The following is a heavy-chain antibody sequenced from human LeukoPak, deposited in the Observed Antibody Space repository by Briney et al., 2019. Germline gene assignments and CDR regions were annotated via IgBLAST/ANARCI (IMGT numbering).Heavy chain of an antibody. CDR1: GFTFSSCS. Sequence: SGGSLRLSCAASGFTFSSCSMNWVRQAPGKGLEWVSSTSSSSSYKYYANSVKGRFTISRDNAKNSLYLQMNSLGAEDTAVYYCAREKYDILTGYSPYFFDYWGQGTLVTVSS. CDR2: TSSSSSYK. J-gene: IGHJ4*02. V-gene: IGHV3-21*01. D-gene: IGHD3-9*01. CDR3: AREKYDILTGYSPYFFDY.